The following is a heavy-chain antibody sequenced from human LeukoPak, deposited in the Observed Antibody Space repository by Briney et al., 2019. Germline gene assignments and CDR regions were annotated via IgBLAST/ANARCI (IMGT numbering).Heavy chain of an antibody. CDR2: ISTNNGNT. V-gene: IGHV1-18*03. D-gene: IGHD3-9*01. Sequence: GASVKVSCTASVYTFTIYGISWVRQAPGQGLEWMGWISTNNGNTNYAQKFQGRVIMTTDTSTSTAYMEVRSLRSDDMAVYYCARSRAATGYYNYWGQGTLVTVSS. CDR3: ARSRAATGYYNY. CDR1: VYTFTIYG. J-gene: IGHJ4*02.